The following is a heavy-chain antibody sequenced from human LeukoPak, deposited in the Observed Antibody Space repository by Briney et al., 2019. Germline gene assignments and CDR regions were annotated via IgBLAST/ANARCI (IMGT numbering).Heavy chain of an antibody. D-gene: IGHD5-18*01. CDR2: IIPIFGTA. V-gene: IGHV1-69*01. CDR3: AWSGYSYRIIDY. J-gene: IGHJ4*02. CDR1: GCTFSSYA. Sequence: SVKVSCTASGCTFSSYAISWVRQAPGPGLEWMGGIIPIFGTANYAQKFQGRVTVTANESTSTTYMQLNSLRSEYTAVYYCAWSGYSYRIIDYWGQGTLVTVSS.